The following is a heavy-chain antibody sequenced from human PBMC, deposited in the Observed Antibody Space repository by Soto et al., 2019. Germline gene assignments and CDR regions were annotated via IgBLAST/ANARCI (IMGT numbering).Heavy chain of an antibody. CDR2: ISGSGGST. Sequence: EVQLLESGGGLVQPGGSLRLSCAASGFTFSSYAMSWVRQAPGKGLEWVSAISGSGGSTYYADSVKGRFTISRDNYKNTLYLQMHSLRAEDTGVYYCAKDFTYGWFDPWGQGTLVTVSS. CDR3: AKDFTYGWFDP. J-gene: IGHJ5*02. D-gene: IGHD3-16*01. CDR1: GFTFSSYA. V-gene: IGHV3-23*01.